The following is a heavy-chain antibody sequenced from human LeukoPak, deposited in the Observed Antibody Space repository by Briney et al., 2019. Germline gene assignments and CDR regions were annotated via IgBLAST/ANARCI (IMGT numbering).Heavy chain of an antibody. Sequence: SETLSLTCTVSGGSISSSSYYWGWIRQPPGKGLEWIGSIYYSGSTYYNPSLKSRVTISVDTSKNQFSLKLSSVTAADTAVYYCARGPDVVVPVTPTYYFDYWGQGTLVTVSS. CDR2: IYYSGST. CDR3: ARGPDVVVPVTPTYYFDY. CDR1: GGSISSSSYY. V-gene: IGHV4-39*01. D-gene: IGHD2-2*01. J-gene: IGHJ4*02.